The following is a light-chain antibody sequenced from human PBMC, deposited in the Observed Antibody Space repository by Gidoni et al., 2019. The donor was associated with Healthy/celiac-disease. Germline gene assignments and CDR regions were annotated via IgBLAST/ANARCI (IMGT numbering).Light chain of an antibody. J-gene: IGKJ2*01. V-gene: IGKV3-15*01. CDR2: GAS. CDR3: QQYNNWPPVT. Sequence: EIVMTQSSATLSVSPGERATLSCRASQSVSSNLAWYQQKPGQAPRLLIYGASTRATGIPARFSGSGSGTEFTLTISSLQSEDFAVYYCQQYNNWPPVTFXQXTKLEIK. CDR1: QSVSSN.